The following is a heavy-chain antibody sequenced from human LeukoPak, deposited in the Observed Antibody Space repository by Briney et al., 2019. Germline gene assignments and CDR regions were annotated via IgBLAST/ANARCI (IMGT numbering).Heavy chain of an antibody. CDR3: ARTQGVYSYGYSPIDY. CDR1: DFSFITYA. V-gene: IGHV3-48*04. J-gene: IGHJ4*02. D-gene: IGHD5-18*01. CDR2: ISSSGSTI. Sequence: GGSLRLSCAASDFSFITYAMSWVRQAPGKGLEWVSYISSSGSTIYYADSVKGRFTISRDNAKNSLYVELNSLRAEDTAVYYCARTQGVYSYGYSPIDYWGQGTLVTVSS.